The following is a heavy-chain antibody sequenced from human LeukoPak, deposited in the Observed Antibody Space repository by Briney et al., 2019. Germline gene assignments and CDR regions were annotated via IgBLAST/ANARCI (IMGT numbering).Heavy chain of an antibody. Sequence: PSETLSLTCTVSGGSISSYYWSWIRQPPGKGLEWIGYIYYSGSTNYNPSLKSRVTISVDTSKNQFSLKLSSVTAADTAVYYCATPYYDFWSGLRLNDAFDIWGQGTMVTVSS. CDR1: GGSISSYY. J-gene: IGHJ3*02. D-gene: IGHD3-3*01. V-gene: IGHV4-59*08. CDR2: IYYSGST. CDR3: ATPYYDFWSGLRLNDAFDI.